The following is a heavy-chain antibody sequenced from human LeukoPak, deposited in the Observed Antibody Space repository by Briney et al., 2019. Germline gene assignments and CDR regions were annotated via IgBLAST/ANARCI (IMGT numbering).Heavy chain of an antibody. Sequence: PSETLSLTCTVSGGSISSYYWSWIRQPAGKGLERIGRIYTSGSTNYNPSPKSRVTMTVDTSKNQFSLKLSSVTAADTAVYYCARFSDIVVVPADNWFDPWGQGTLVTVSS. J-gene: IGHJ5*02. CDR2: IYTSGST. CDR1: GGSISSYY. V-gene: IGHV4-4*07. CDR3: ARFSDIVVVPADNWFDP. D-gene: IGHD2-2*01.